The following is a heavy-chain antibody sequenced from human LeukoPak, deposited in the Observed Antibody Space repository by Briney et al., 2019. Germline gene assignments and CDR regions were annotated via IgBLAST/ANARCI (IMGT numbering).Heavy chain of an antibody. CDR2: ISAYNGNT. Sequence: GASVKVSCKASGYTFTSYGISWVRPAPGQGLEWMGWISAYNGNTNYAQKLQGRVTMTTDTSTSTAYMELRSLRSDDTAVYYCARESYPGGDWSIDYWGQGTLVTVSS. V-gene: IGHV1-18*01. J-gene: IGHJ4*02. CDR1: GYTFTSYG. CDR3: ARESYPGGDWSIDY. D-gene: IGHD2-21*02.